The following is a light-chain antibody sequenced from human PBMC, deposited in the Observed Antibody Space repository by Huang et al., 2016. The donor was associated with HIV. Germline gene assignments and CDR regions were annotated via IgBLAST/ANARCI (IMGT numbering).Light chain of an antibody. Sequence: EVVLTQSPGTLSLSPGESAPLSCRASQRVSTGDFAWYQQKPGQAPRLLIYATSNRATGIPDTFSGSGSGTDFTLTISRLEPEDFAVYYCQQYGNSPYTFGQGTKLDIK. CDR1: QRVSTGD. CDR3: QQYGNSPYT. CDR2: ATS. J-gene: IGKJ2*01. V-gene: IGKV3-20*01.